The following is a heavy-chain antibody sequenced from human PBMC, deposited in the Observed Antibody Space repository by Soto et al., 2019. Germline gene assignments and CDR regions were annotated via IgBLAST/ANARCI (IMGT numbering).Heavy chain of an antibody. D-gene: IGHD3-22*01. CDR1: GFTFSYFE. J-gene: IGHJ4*02. CDR2: ISGGGSTK. V-gene: IGHV3-48*03. Sequence: PGGSLRLSCTASGFTFSYFEMSWVRQAPGKGLEWVSYISGGGSTKYYADSVRGRFTISRDNAKNSLYLQMNSLRAEDTAVYYCVPTTDYYDSTGFDYWGRGSLVTVSS. CDR3: VPTTDYYDSTGFDY.